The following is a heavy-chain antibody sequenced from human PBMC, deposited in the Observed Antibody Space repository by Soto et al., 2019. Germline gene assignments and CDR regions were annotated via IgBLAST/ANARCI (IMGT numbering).Heavy chain of an antibody. V-gene: IGHV4-31*03. J-gene: IGHJ4*02. Sequence: SETLSLTCTVSGGSISSGGYYWSWIRQHPGKGLEWIGYIYYSGSTYYNPSLKSRVTISVDTSKNQFSLKLSSVTAVDTAVYYCARSPQWLVKYFDYWGQGTLVTVSS. CDR2: IYYSGST. D-gene: IGHD6-19*01. CDR1: GGSISSGGYY. CDR3: ARSPQWLVKYFDY.